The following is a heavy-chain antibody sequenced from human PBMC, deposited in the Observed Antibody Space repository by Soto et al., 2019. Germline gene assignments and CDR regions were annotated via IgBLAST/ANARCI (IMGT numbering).Heavy chain of an antibody. V-gene: IGHV1-18*01. CDR2: ISAYDGKT. D-gene: IGHD3-3*01. CDR3: AREPHEFWTSYWFGP. CDR1: GYTFNTYG. J-gene: IGHJ5*02. Sequence: ASVKVSCKTSGYTFNTYGINWVRQAPGQGLELMGWISAYDGKTTYAEKFQGRVTLTTETSTSTAYMELRRLRSEDTASYYCAREPHEFWTSYWFGPWGQGTPVTVSS.